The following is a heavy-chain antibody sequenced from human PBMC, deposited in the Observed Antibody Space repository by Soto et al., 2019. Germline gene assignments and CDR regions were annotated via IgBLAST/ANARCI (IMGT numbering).Heavy chain of an antibody. V-gene: IGHV3-30-3*01. D-gene: IGHD6-19*01. CDR1: GFTFSSYA. CDR3: ARVRGNRYSSGWYRHYYYGMDV. Sequence: GESLKISCAASGFTFSSYAMHWVRQAPGKGLEWVAVISYDGSNKYYADSVKGRFTISRDNSKNTLYLQMNSLRAEDTAVYYCARVRGNRYSSGWYRHYYYGMDVWGQGTTVTVSS. CDR2: ISYDGSNK. J-gene: IGHJ6*02.